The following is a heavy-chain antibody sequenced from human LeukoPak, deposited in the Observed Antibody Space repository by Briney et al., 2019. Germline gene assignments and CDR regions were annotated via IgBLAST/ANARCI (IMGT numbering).Heavy chain of an antibody. D-gene: IGHD4-11*01. J-gene: IGHJ4*02. CDR1: GFTFSSYS. Sequence: PGGSLRLSCAASGFTFSSYSMNWVRQAPGKGLEWVSSISSSSSYIYYADSVKGRFTISSDNAKNSLYLQMNSLRAEDTAVYYCARALVTTTSKFDYWGQGTLVTVSS. CDR3: ARALVTTTSKFDY. V-gene: IGHV3-21*01. CDR2: ISSSSSYI.